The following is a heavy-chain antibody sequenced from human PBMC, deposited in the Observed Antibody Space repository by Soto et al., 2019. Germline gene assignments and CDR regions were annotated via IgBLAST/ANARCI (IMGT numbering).Heavy chain of an antibody. V-gene: IGHV3-30*18. CDR3: AKAEVTVVTPYYFDY. Sequence: QVQLVESGGGVVQPGRSLRLSCAASGLTFSSHGMHWVRQAPGKGLERVAVISYDGSNKYYADSVKGRFTISRDNSKNTLYLQMSSLRAEDTAVYYCAKAEVTVVTPYYFDYWGQGTLVTVSS. CDR1: GLTFSSHG. J-gene: IGHJ4*02. D-gene: IGHD2-21*02. CDR2: ISYDGSNK.